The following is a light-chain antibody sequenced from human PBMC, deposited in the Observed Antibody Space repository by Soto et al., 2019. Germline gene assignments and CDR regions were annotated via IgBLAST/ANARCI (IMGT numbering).Light chain of an antibody. J-gene: IGKJ2*01. CDR1: QSLGYSDGDAH. V-gene: IGKV2-30*01. CDR3: MQNMFWFPYT. CDR2: KVS. Sequence: DVVLTQSPLSLPVTLGQSASISCRSSQSLGYSDGDAHLIWFHQRPGQSPRRLIYKVSRRDSGVPDRFSGSGSGTDFTLTISRVEAEDVGIYYCMQNMFWFPYTFGQGTKLEI.